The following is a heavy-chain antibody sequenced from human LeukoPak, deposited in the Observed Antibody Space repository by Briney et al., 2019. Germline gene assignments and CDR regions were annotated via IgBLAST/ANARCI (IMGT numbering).Heavy chain of an antibody. CDR2: ISTSSRYI. CDR1: GFTLSNYD. Sequence: KSGGSLRLSCAAPGFTLSNYDMNWVRQAPGKGLEWVSSISTSSRYIYYKDSVRGRFTISRDDAKNSLYLEMNSLRAEDTAVYYCARADCSSSTCYLRRSWFDPWGQGTLVTVSS. V-gene: IGHV3-21*01. J-gene: IGHJ5*02. CDR3: ARADCSSSTCYLRRSWFDP. D-gene: IGHD2-2*01.